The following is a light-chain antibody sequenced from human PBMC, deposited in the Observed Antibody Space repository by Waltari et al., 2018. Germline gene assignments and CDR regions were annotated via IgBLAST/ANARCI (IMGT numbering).Light chain of an antibody. V-gene: IGLV2-14*01. CDR3: GSYTSSSTVI. Sequence: QSALTQPASVSGSPGQSITISCTGTSSDVGGYNYVSWYQQNPGKAPQLMIYDVSKRPSGVSNRFSCSKSGNTASLTISGLQAEDEADYYCGSYTSSSTVIFGGGTKLTVL. CDR1: SSDVGGYNY. J-gene: IGLJ2*01. CDR2: DVS.